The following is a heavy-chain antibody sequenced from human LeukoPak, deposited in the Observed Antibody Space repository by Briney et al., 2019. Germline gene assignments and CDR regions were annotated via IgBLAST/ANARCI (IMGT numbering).Heavy chain of an antibody. V-gene: IGHV3-48*03. CDR1: GFTFSSYE. CDR2: ISSSGSTI. CDR3: AREVTYCSSTSCHPGPFDY. Sequence: HPGGSLRLSCAASGFTFSSYEMNWVRQAPGKGLEWVSYISSSGSTIYYADSVKGRFTISRDNAKNSLYLQMNSLRAEDTAVYYCAREVTYCSSTSCHPGPFDYWGQGTLVTVSS. J-gene: IGHJ4*02. D-gene: IGHD2-2*01.